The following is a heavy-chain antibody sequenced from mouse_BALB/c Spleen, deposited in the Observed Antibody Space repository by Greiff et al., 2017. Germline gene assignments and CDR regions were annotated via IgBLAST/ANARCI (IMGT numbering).Heavy chain of an antibody. CDR2: INSNGGST. V-gene: IGHV5-6-2*01. Sequence: DVKLVESGGGLVKLGGSLKLSCAASGFTFSSYYMSWVRQTPEKRLELVAAINSNGGSTYYPDTVKGRFTISRDNAKNTLYLQMSNLKSEDTALYYCARQGLSYALDYWGQGTSVTVSS. D-gene: IGHD2-4*01. CDR3: ARQGLSYALDY. J-gene: IGHJ4*01. CDR1: GFTFSSYY.